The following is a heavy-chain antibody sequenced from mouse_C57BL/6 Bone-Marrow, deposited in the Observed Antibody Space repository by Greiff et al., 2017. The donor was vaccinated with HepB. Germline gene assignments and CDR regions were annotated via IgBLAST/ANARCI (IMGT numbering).Heavy chain of an antibody. Sequence: VKLMESGPGLVQPSQSLSITCTVSGFSLTSYGVHWVRQSPGKGLEWLGVIWSGGSTDYNAAFISRLSISKDNSKSQVFFKMNSLQADDTAIYYCARNIYYYGRGAMDYWGQGTSVTVSS. CDR3: ARNIYYYGRGAMDY. V-gene: IGHV2-2*01. D-gene: IGHD1-1*01. J-gene: IGHJ4*01. CDR1: GFSLTSYG. CDR2: IWSGGST.